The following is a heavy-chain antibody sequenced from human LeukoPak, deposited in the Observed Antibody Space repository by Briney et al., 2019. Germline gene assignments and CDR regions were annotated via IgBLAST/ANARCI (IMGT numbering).Heavy chain of an antibody. J-gene: IGHJ5*02. CDR1: GFTVSSNY. CDR3: ARVGGYYQNWLDP. D-gene: IGHD3-22*01. Sequence: GGSLTLSCAASGFTVSSNYMSWVRQAQGQGLDWVSVIYSGGSTYYADSVKGRCTISRDNYKNTLHLHMNSTRAEDTAVYYCARVGGYYQNWLDPWGQGTLVTVSS. CDR2: IYSGGST. V-gene: IGHV3-53*01.